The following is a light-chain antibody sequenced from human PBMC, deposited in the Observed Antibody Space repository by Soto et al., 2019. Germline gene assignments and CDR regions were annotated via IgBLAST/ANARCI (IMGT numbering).Light chain of an antibody. CDR1: QSLVHSDGIAY. Sequence: DVVMTQSPISLPVTLGQPASISCRSNQSLVHSDGIAYFSWFQQRPGRSPRRLIYKVSNRDSGVPARFSGSGSGTDFALKISSVEAEDVGVYYCMQGTHWPITFGQGSRLEVK. CDR2: KVS. J-gene: IGKJ5*01. V-gene: IGKV2-30*02. CDR3: MQGTHWPIT.